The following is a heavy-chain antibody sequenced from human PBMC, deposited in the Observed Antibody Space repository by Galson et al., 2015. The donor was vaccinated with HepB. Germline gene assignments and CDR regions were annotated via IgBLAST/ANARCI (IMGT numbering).Heavy chain of an antibody. J-gene: IGHJ6*03. Sequence: SVKVSCKASGYTFTSYYMHWVRQAPGQGLEWVGIINPSGGSTSYAQKFQGRVTMTRDTSTSTVYMELSSLRSEDTAVYYCARDYSNYLPYYYYYMDVWGKGTTVTVSS. D-gene: IGHD4-11*01. V-gene: IGHV1-46*01. CDR1: GYTFTSYY. CDR2: INPSGGST. CDR3: ARDYSNYLPYYYYYMDV.